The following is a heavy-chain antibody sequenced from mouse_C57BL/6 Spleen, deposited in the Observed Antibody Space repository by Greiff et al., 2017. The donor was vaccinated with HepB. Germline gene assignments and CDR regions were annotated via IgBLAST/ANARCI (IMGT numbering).Heavy chain of an antibody. J-gene: IGHJ1*03. CDR3: ARGETGTNFDV. D-gene: IGHD4-1*01. V-gene: IGHV5-4*03. CDR1: GFTFSSYA. CDR2: ISDGGSYT. Sequence: EVKLMESGGGLVKPGGSLKLSCAASGFTFSSYAMSWVRQTPEKRLEWVATISDGGSYTYYPDNVKGRFTISRDNAKNNLYLQMSHLKSEDTAMYYWARGETGTNFDVWGTGTTVTVSS.